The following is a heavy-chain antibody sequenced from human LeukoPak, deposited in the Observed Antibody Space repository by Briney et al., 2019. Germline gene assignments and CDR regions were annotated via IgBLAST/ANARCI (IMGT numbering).Heavy chain of an antibody. CDR2: ISGSGGST. CDR3: AKYGGNSVYYYYYMDV. CDR1: GFTFSSYA. Sequence: GGPLRLSCAASGFTFSSYAMSWVRQAPGKGLEWVSAISGSGGSTYYADSVKGRFTISRDNSKNTLYLQMNSLRAEDTAVYYCAKYGGNSVYYYYYMDVWGKGTTVTVSS. J-gene: IGHJ6*03. V-gene: IGHV3-23*01. D-gene: IGHD4-23*01.